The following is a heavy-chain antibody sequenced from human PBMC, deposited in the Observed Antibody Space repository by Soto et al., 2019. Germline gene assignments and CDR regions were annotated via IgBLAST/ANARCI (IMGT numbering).Heavy chain of an antibody. Sequence: SGTLSLPRTVSGGSISSYYWSWIRQPPGKGLEWIGYIYYSGSTNYNPSLKSRVTISVDTSKNQFSLKLSSVTAADTAVYYCARRYGKNAFDIWGQGTMVTVSS. CDR1: GGSISSYY. V-gene: IGHV4-59*01. D-gene: IGHD5-18*01. CDR2: IYYSGST. CDR3: ARRYGKNAFDI. J-gene: IGHJ3*02.